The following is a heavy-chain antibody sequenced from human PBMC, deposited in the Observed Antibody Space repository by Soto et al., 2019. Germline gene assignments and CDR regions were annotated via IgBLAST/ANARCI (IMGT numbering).Heavy chain of an antibody. D-gene: IGHD3-10*01. CDR1: GGSISSYY. CDR3: ARTPDLTMVRGVIIAPFDY. CDR2: IYYSGST. Sequence: SETLSLTFTVSGGSISSYYWSWIRQPPGKGLEWIGYIYYSGSTNYNPSLKSRVTISVDTSKNQFSLKLSSVTAADTAVYYCARTPDLTMVRGVIIAPFDYWGQGTLVTVSS. V-gene: IGHV4-59*01. J-gene: IGHJ4*02.